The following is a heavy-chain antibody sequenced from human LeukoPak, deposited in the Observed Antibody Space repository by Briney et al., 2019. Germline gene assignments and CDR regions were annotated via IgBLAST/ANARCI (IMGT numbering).Heavy chain of an antibody. CDR3: ARDYTPGIAVAGTSGFDP. Sequence: PSETLSLTCAVSGGSISSNNWWGWVRQPPGKGLEWIGEVYHSGSPNYNPSLKSRVTISVDKSRNHFSLNLSSVTAADTAVYYCARDYTPGIAVAGTSGFDPWGQGTLVTVSS. D-gene: IGHD6-19*01. CDR2: VYHSGSP. V-gene: IGHV4-4*02. CDR1: GGSISSNNW. J-gene: IGHJ5*02.